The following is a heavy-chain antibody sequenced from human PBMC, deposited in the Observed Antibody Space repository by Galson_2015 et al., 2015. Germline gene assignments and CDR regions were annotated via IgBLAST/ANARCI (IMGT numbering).Heavy chain of an antibody. Sequence: SLRLSCAASGFTFSSYAMSWVRRAPGKGLEWVSAISGSGGGTYYADSVKGRFTISRDNSKNTLYLQMNSLRGEDTAVYYCARVDTMKVVVTSLPDHWGQGTLVTVSS. CDR1: GFTFSSYA. CDR3: ARVDTMKVVVTSLPDH. J-gene: IGHJ4*02. V-gene: IGHV3-23*01. D-gene: IGHD3-22*01. CDR2: ISGSGGGT.